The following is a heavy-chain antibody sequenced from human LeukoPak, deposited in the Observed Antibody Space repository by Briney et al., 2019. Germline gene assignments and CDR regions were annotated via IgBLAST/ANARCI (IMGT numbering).Heavy chain of an antibody. J-gene: IGHJ3*02. CDR3: ARDLGDGYNYLAFDI. Sequence: ASVKVSCKASGYTSTGYYMHWVRQAPGQGLEWMGWINPNSGGTNYAQKFQGRVTMTRDTSISTAYMELSRLRSDDTAVYYCARDLGDGYNYLAFDIWGQGTMVTVSS. CDR1: GYTSTGYY. D-gene: IGHD5-24*01. V-gene: IGHV1-2*02. CDR2: INPNSGGT.